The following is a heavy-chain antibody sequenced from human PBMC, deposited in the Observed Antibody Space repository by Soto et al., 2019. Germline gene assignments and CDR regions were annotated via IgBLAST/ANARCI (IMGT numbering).Heavy chain of an antibody. Sequence: PGGSLRLSCAASGFTFSSYAMSWVRQAPGKGLEWVSAISGSGGSTYYADSVKGRFTISRDNSKNTLYLQMNSLRAEDTAVYYCAKDLAPRLRYFDMSSYYYYGMDVWGQGTTVTVSS. CDR1: GFTFSSYA. J-gene: IGHJ6*02. V-gene: IGHV3-23*01. CDR2: ISGSGGST. CDR3: AKDLAPRLRYFDMSSYYYYGMDV. D-gene: IGHD3-9*01.